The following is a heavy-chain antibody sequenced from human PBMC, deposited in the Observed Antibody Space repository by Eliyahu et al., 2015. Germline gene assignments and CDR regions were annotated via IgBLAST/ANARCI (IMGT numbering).Heavy chain of an antibody. CDR1: GYTFPGXY. Sequence: QVQLVQSGAEAKMTGASVKVSCKASGYTFPGXYVHWVXQAPGQGLEWVGWINPNSGDXKSAQRFQGRVTMTRDTSISTAYLEVNRLRIDDTAVYFCARDGLWSNNWFDRWGQGTLVTVSS. J-gene: IGHJ5*02. V-gene: IGHV1-2*02. CDR2: INPNSGDX. D-gene: IGHD3-3*01. CDR3: ARDGLWSNNWFDR.